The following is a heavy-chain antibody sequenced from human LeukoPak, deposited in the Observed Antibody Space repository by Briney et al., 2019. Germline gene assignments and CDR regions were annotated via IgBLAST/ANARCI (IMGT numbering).Heavy chain of an antibody. J-gene: IGHJ4*02. CDR3: AKMPNSNYFDY. D-gene: IGHD4-11*01. V-gene: IGHV3-23*01. Sequence: GGSLRLSCAASGFTFDDYAMNWVRQAPGKGLEWVSAISDSASSTYYADSVKGRFTISRDNAKNTLYLQMNSLRAEDTAVYYCAKMPNSNYFDYWGQGTLVTVSS. CDR2: ISDSASST. CDR1: GFTFDDYA.